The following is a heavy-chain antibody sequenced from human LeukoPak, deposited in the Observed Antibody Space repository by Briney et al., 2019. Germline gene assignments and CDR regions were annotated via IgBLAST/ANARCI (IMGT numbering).Heavy chain of an antibody. CDR3: AKDRLRYCSGGSCYGMIDY. CDR1: GFTFSSYG. CDR2: ISYDGSNK. V-gene: IGHV3-30*18. Sequence: GGSLRLSCAASGFTFSSYGMHWVRQAPGKGLEWAAVISYDGSNKYYADSVKGRFTISRDNSKNTLYLQMNSLRAEDTAVYYCAKDRLRYCSGGSCYGMIDYWGQGTLVTVSS. J-gene: IGHJ4*02. D-gene: IGHD2-15*01.